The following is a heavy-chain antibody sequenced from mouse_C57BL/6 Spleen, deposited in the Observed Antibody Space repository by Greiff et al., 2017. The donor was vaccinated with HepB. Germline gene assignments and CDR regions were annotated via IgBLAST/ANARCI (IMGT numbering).Heavy chain of an antibody. D-gene: IGHD2-5*01. CDR1: GYTFTSYW. CDR3: AIRDYYSNLDY. V-gene: IGHV1-74*01. J-gene: IGHJ2*01. Sequence: QVQLKQPGAELVKPGASVKVSCKASGYTFTSYWMHWVKQRPGQGLEWIGRIHPSDSDTNYNQKFKGKATLTVDKSSSTAYMQLSSLTSEDSAVYYCAIRDYYSNLDYWGQGTTLTVSS. CDR2: IHPSDSDT.